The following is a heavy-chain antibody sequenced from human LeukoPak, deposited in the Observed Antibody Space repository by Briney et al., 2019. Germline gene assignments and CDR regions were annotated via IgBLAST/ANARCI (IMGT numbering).Heavy chain of an antibody. CDR2: ISGSGGST. CDR1: GFTFSSYS. CDR3: AKDLARAAAGSDY. D-gene: IGHD6-13*01. V-gene: IGHV3-23*01. J-gene: IGHJ4*02. Sequence: GSLRLSCAASGFTFSSYSMNWVRQAPGKGLEWVSAISGSGGSTYYADSVKGRFTISRDNSKNTLYLQMNSLRAEDTAVYYCAKDLARAAAGSDYWGQGTLVTVSS.